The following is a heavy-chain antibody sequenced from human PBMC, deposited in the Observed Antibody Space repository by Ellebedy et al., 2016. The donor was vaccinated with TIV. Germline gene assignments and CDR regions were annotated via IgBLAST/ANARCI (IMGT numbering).Heavy chain of an antibody. Sequence: GESLKISCATSGFTFSHYGMQWVRQAPGEGLEWVAVIAHDGSVIHYADSVKGRFTISRDNSKNTLALQMYSLRPEGTAVYYCAKERDPLASTSFDSWGQGNLVTVSS. D-gene: IGHD1-1*01. J-gene: IGHJ4*02. CDR3: AKERDPLASTSFDS. CDR1: GFTFSHYG. V-gene: IGHV3-30*18. CDR2: IAHDGSVI.